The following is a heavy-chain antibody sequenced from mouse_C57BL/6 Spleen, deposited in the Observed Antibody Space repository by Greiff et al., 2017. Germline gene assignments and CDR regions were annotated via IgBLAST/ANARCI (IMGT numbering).Heavy chain of an antibody. Sequence: QVQLQQSGAELARPGASVKLSCKASGYTFTSYGISWVKQRTGQGLEWIGEIYPRSGNTYYNEKFKGKATLTADKTSSTAYMELRSLTSEDSAVYFCARDTAFTTVLYFDVWGTGTTVTVSS. CDR3: ARDTAFTTVLYFDV. D-gene: IGHD1-1*01. CDR2: IYPRSGNT. J-gene: IGHJ1*03. V-gene: IGHV1-81*01. CDR1: GYTFTSYG.